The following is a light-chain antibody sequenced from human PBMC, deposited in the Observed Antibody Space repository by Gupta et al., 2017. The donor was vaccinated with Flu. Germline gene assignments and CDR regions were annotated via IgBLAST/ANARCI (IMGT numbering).Light chain of an antibody. J-gene: IGLJ2*01. CDR2: DVN. Sequence: QSALTQPRSVSGSPGQSVTISCTGTSSDVGSYNYVSWYQHHPGKAPKFMIYDVNQRPSGVPDRFSGSKSGNTASLTISGLQAEDEADYYCCSYAGTYTVFGGGTKLTVL. CDR3: CSYAGTYTV. V-gene: IGLV2-11*01. CDR1: SSDVGSYNY.